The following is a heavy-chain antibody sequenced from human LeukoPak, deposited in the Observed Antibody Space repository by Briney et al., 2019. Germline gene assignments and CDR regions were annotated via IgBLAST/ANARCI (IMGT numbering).Heavy chain of an antibody. CDR2: INANSGTT. D-gene: IGHD3-10*01. Sequence: PGGSLRLSCAASGFAFSFYAMSWLRQPPGKGLEWVSTINANSGTTSYAASVRGRFTISRDNSKNTLYLQMNSLRAEDTAVYYCAKDWDYYGSGSYSDYWGQGTLVTVSS. CDR3: AKDWDYYGSGSYSDY. J-gene: IGHJ4*02. V-gene: IGHV3-23*01. CDR1: GFAFSFYA.